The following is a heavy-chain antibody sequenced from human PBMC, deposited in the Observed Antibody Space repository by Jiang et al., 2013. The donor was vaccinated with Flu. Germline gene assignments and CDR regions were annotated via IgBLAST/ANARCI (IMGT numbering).Heavy chain of an antibody. CDR3: ARGGADRASSHAFDI. J-gene: IGHJ3*02. V-gene: IGHV1-2*02. D-gene: IGHD2-15*01. CDR2: INPNSGDT. Sequence: EVKKPGASVKVSCKASGYTFSGYYLHWVRQAPGQGLEWMGWINPNSGDTNYAQKFQGRVTMTRDTSISTAYMDLSRLRSDDTAVYFCARGGADRASSHAFDIWGHGTMVTVSS. CDR1: GYTFSGYY.